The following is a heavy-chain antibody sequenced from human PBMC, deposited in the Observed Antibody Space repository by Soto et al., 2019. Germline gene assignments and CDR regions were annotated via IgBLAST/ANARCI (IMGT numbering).Heavy chain of an antibody. Sequence: SETLSLTCTVSGGSISSGGYYWSWIRQHPGKGLEWIGYIYYSGSTYYNPSLKSRVTISVDTSKNQFSLKLSSVTAADTAVYYCARAGGRGGGNYMDVWGKGTTVTVSS. CDR2: IYYSGST. J-gene: IGHJ6*03. D-gene: IGHD1-1*01. CDR3: ARAGGRGGGNYMDV. CDR1: GGSISSGGYY. V-gene: IGHV4-31*03.